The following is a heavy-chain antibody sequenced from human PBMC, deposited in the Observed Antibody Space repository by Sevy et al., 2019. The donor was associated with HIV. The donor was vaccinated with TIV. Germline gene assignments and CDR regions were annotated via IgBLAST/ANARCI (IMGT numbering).Heavy chain of an antibody. CDR2: IKSKTDGGTT. CDR1: GFTFSNAW. V-gene: IGHV3-15*01. Sequence: GGSLRLSCAASGFTFSNAWMSWVRQAPGKGLEWVGRIKSKTDGGTTDYAAPVKGRFTISRDDSKNTLYLQMNSLKTEDTAVYYCTTDQSTTLIGGVVNTDQYSRSGSSWYYFDYWGQGTLVTVSS. CDR3: TTDQSTTLIGGVVNTDQYSRSGSSWYYFDY. J-gene: IGHJ4*02. D-gene: IGHD6-13*01.